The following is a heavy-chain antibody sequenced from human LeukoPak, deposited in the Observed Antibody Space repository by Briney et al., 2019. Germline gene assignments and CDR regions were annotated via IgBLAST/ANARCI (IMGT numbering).Heavy chain of an antibody. CDR3: ARDRVFVGIAAAGPFFDY. CDR2: IIPIFGAA. V-gene: IGHV1-69*01. J-gene: IGHJ4*02. CDR1: GGTFSSYA. Sequence: ASVKVSCKASGGTFSSYAISWVRQAPGQGLEWMGGIIPIFGAANYAQKFQGRVTITADESTSTAYMELSSLRSEDTAVYYCARDRVFVGIAAAGPFFDYWGQGTLVTVSS. D-gene: IGHD6-13*01.